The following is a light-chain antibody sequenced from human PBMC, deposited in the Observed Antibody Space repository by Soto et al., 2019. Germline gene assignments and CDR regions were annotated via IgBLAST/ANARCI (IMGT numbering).Light chain of an antibody. V-gene: IGLV2-14*01. CDR1: SSDVGGYDY. CDR3: SAYTARSTLV. CDR2: EVR. Sequence: QSALTQFASVSGSPGQSVTISCTGTSSDVGGYDYVSWYQQHPGKAPKLLIYEVRNRPSGISSRFSGSRSGNTASLTISGLQSEDEGDYYCSAYTARSTLVFGGGTKLTVL. J-gene: IGLJ3*02.